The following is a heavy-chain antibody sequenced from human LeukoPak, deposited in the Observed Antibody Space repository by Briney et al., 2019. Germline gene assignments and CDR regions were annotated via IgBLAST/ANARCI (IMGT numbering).Heavy chain of an antibody. Sequence: GGSLRLLCGASGYTFRSYGMQWVRQAPAKGRVWGAVIWYHGSNKYYADPVKGRFTISRDNSKNTLYLQMNSLRAEDKAVYYCARDILGDIVATIRYYYGMDVWGQGTTVTVSS. D-gene: IGHD5-12*01. CDR1: GYTFRSYG. J-gene: IGHJ6*02. CDR2: IWYHGSNK. V-gene: IGHV3-33*01. CDR3: ARDILGDIVATIRYYYGMDV.